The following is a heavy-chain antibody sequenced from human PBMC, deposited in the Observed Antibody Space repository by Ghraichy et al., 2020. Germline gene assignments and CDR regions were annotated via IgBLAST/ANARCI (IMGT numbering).Heavy chain of an antibody. V-gene: IGHV1-18*01. D-gene: IGHD4-17*01. CDR1: GYTFTSYG. CDR2: ISAYNGNT. Sequence: ASVKVSCKASGYTFTSYGISWVRQAPGQGLEWMGWISAYNGNTNYAQKLQGRVTMTTDTSTSTAYMELRSLRSDDTAVYYCARVTHDYGDHRKLDYWGQGTLVTVSS. J-gene: IGHJ4*02. CDR3: ARVTHDYGDHRKLDY.